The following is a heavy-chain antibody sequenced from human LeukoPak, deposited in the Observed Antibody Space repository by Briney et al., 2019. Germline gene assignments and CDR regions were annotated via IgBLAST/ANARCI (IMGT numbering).Heavy chain of an antibody. CDR3: ARVVDHYYGSGSYPLYYYYYGMDV. Sequence: KPSETLSLTCAVYGGSFSGYYWSWIRQPPGKGLEWIGEINHSGSTNYNPSLKSRVTISVDTSKNQFSLKLGSVTAADTAVYYCARVVDHYYGSGSYPLYYYYYGMDVWGQGTTVTVSS. D-gene: IGHD3-10*01. CDR2: INHSGST. J-gene: IGHJ6*02. V-gene: IGHV4-34*01. CDR1: GGSFSGYY.